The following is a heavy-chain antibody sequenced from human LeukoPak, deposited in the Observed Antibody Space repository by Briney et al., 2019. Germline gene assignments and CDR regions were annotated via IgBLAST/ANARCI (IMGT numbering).Heavy chain of an antibody. V-gene: IGHV3-74*01. J-gene: IGHJ4*02. CDR2: INSDGSST. Sequence: PGGSLRLSCAASGFTFSSYWMHWVRQAPGKGLVLVSRINSDGSSTNYADSVKGRFTISRDNAKNTLYLQMNSLRAEDTAVYYCARRYFYDSSTYYPLDYWGQGTLVTVSS. CDR3: ARRYFYDSSTYYPLDY. CDR1: GFTFSSYW. D-gene: IGHD3-22*01.